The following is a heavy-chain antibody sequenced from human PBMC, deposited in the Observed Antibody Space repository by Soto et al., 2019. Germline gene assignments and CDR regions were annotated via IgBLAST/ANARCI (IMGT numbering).Heavy chain of an antibody. J-gene: IGHJ6*02. Sequence: ASVKVSCKASGYTFTGYYMHWVRQAPVQGLEWMGWINPNSGGTNYAQKFQGWVTMTRDTSVSTAYMELSRLRSDETAVYDRARGENIEVVIADTAAGMDVWG. V-gene: IGHV1-2*04. D-gene: IGHD2-15*01. CDR2: INPNSGGT. CDR3: ARGENIEVVIADTAAGMDV. CDR1: GYTFTGYY.